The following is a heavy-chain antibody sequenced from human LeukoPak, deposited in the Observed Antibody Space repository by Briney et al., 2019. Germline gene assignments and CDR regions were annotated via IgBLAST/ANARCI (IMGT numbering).Heavy chain of an antibody. CDR1: GFTFSSYW. V-gene: IGHV3-7*01. Sequence: GGSLRLSCAASGFTFSSYWMSWVRQAPGKGLEWVANIKQDGSEKYYVDSAKGRFTISRDNAKNSLYLQMNSLRAEDTAVYYCARGGGYYYDSSGPFDYWGQGTLVTVSS. D-gene: IGHD3-22*01. J-gene: IGHJ4*02. CDR3: ARGGGYYYDSSGPFDY. CDR2: IKQDGSEK.